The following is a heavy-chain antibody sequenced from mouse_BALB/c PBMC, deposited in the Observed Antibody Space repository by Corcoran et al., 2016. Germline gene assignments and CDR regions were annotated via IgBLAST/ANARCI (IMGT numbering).Heavy chain of an antibody. CDR2: INTYTGEP. Sequence: QIQVVQSGPELKKPVETVKISCKASGYTFTNYGMNWVKQAPGKGLKWMGWINTYTGEPTYADDFKGRFAFSLETSASTAYLQINNLKNEDMATYFCSREPYAMDYWGQGTSVTVSS. V-gene: IGHV9-1*02. CDR3: SREPYAMDY. CDR1: GYTFTNYG. J-gene: IGHJ4*01.